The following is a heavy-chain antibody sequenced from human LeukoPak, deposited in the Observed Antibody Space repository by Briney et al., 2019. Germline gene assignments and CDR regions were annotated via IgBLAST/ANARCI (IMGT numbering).Heavy chain of an antibody. CDR3: ARERSVLYYYYGMDV. V-gene: IGHV4-30-4*01. J-gene: IGHJ6*02. CDR2: IYYSGST. CDR1: GGSISSGDYY. Sequence: PSETLSLTCTVSGGSISSGDYYWSWIRQPPGKGLEWIGYIYYSGSTYYNPSLKSRVTISVDTSKNQFSLKLSSVTAADTAVYYCARERSVLYYYYGMDVWGQGTTVTVSS. D-gene: IGHD4/OR15-4a*01.